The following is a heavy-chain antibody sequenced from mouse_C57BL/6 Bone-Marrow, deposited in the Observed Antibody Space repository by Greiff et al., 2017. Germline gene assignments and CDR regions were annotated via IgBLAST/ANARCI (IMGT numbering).Heavy chain of an antibody. CDR1: GYTFTSYW. J-gene: IGHJ3*01. Sequence: VQLQQSGAELVKPGASVKLSCKASGYTFTSYWMHWVKQRPGQGLEWIGMIHPNSGSTNYNEKFKSKATLTVDKSSSTAYMQLSSLTSEDSAVYYCADYYGSSPFAYWGQGTLVTVSA. V-gene: IGHV1-64*01. CDR2: IHPNSGST. CDR3: ADYYGSSPFAY. D-gene: IGHD1-1*01.